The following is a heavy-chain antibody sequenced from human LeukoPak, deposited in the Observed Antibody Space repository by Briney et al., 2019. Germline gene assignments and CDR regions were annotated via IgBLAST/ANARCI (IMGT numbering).Heavy chain of an antibody. D-gene: IGHD6-13*01. Sequence: PGGSLRLSCAASGFTFDDYAMHWVRQAPGKGLEWVSGISWNSGSIGYVDSVKGRFTISRDNAKNSLYLQMNSLRAEDTALYYCAKDPLLYSSSWPYYFDYWGQGTLVTVSS. CDR1: GFTFDDYA. V-gene: IGHV3-9*01. CDR3: AKDPLLYSSSWPYYFDY. CDR2: ISWNSGSI. J-gene: IGHJ4*02.